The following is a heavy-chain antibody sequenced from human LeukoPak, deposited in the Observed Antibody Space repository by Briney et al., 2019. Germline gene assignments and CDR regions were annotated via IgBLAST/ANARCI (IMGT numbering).Heavy chain of an antibody. CDR3: AKDLRRGWLVGADALDL. J-gene: IGHJ3*01. V-gene: IGHV3-33*03. CDR2: VGYDESNE. Sequence: GGSLRLSCAASGFSFSHYGMHWGRQAPGKGLEWVAAVGYDESNEKYSDSVKGRVTISRDNSRNTLDLQMNSLGDADTAVYFCAKDLRRGWLVGADALDLWGQGTMVIVS. CDR1: GFSFSHYG. D-gene: IGHD1-26*01.